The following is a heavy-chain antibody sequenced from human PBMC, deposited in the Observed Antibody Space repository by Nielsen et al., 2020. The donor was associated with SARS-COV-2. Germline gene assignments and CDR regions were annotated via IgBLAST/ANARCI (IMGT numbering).Heavy chain of an antibody. CDR3: ARTGTMVRGMGLANDY. Sequence: SETLSLTCAVSGGSISSSNWWSWVRQPPGKGLEWIGEIYHSGSTNYNPSLKSRVTISVDKSKNQFSLKLSSVTAADTAVYYCARTGTMVRGMGLANDYWGQGTLVTVSS. CDR1: GGSISSSNW. V-gene: IGHV4-4*02. D-gene: IGHD3-10*01. CDR2: IYHSGST. J-gene: IGHJ4*02.